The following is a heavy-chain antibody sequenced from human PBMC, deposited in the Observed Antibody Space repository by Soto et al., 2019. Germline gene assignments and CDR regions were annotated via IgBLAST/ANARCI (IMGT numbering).Heavy chain of an antibody. D-gene: IGHD5-12*01. CDR2: IYYNGNT. CDR1: GGSISSNY. Sequence: SETLSLTCSVSGGSISSNYWSWIRLPAGKGLEWIGRIYYNGNTNYNPSLKSRVTMSVDTSKNQFSLNLSSVTAADTAMYYCARERAPEWLRYLDFWGLGTLVTVSS. J-gene: IGHJ4*03. CDR3: ARERAPEWLRYLDF. V-gene: IGHV4-4*07.